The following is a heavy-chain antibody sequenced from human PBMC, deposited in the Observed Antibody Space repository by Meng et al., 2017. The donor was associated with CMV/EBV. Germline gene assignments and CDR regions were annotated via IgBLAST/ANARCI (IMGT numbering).Heavy chain of an antibody. J-gene: IGHJ4*02. CDR1: GFTFSSYV. D-gene: IGHD3-22*01. CDR2: ISSSGSTI. Sequence: GESLKISCAASGFTFSSYVMNWVRQAPGKGLERVSYISSSGSTIYYADSVKGRFTISSDNTKNSLYLQMNSLIADDTAVYYCARSRELHGVYYYSCMDVWGQGTLVTVSS. CDR3: ARSRELHGVYYYSCMDV. V-gene: IGHV3-48*03.